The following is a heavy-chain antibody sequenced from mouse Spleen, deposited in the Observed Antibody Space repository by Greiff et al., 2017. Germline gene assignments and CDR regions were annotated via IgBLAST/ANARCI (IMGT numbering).Heavy chain of an antibody. D-gene: IGHD4-1*02. CDR3: ARDDNWVFDY. Sequence: QVQLQQPGAELVRPGSSVKLSCKASGYTFTSYWMDWVKQRPGQGLEWIGNIYPSDSETHYNQKFKDKATLTVDKSSSTAYMQLSSLTSEDSAVYYCARDDNWVFDYWGQGTTLTVSS. J-gene: IGHJ2*01. CDR2: IYPSDSET. V-gene: IGHV1-61*01. CDR1: GYTFTSYW.